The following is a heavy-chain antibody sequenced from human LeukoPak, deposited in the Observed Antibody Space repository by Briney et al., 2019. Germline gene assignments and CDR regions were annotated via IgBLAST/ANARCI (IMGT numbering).Heavy chain of an antibody. J-gene: IGHJ6*03. CDR1: GFTFSGSA. Sequence: GGSLRLSCAASGFTFSGSAMHWVRQASGKGLEWVGRIRSKANSYATAYAASVKGRFTISRDDSKNTAYLQMNSLKTEDTAVYYCTRNVVPAAPYYYYYMDVWGKGTTVTVSS. CDR2: IRSKANSYAT. V-gene: IGHV3-73*01. CDR3: TRNVVPAAPYYYYYMDV. D-gene: IGHD2-2*01.